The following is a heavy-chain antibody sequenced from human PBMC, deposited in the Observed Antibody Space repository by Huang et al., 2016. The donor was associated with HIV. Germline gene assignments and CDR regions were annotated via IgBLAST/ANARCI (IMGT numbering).Heavy chain of an antibody. J-gene: IGHJ4*02. Sequence: QVQLVQSGAEVKKPGSSVKVSCKASGGTFSSYAISWVRQAPGQGLEWMGGRIPILGTANYAQKCQGRVTITADESTSTAYMELSSLRSEDTAVYYCARVESRRYYDSSGYYYWGQGTLVTVSS. CDR3: ARVESRRYYDSSGYYY. CDR2: RIPILGTA. V-gene: IGHV1-69*01. D-gene: IGHD3-22*01. CDR1: GGTFSSYA.